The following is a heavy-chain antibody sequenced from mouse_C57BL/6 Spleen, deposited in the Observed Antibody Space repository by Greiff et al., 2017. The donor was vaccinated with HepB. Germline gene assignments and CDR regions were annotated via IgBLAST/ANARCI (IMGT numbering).Heavy chain of an antibody. Sequence: EVQLVESGGDLVKPGGSLKLSCAASGFTFSSYGMSWVRQTPDKRLEWVATISSGGSYTYYPDSVKGRFTISRDNAKNTLYLQMSSLKSEDTAMYYCARQNYGTPFAYWGQGTLVTVSA. V-gene: IGHV5-6*01. CDR2: ISSGGSYT. CDR3: ARQNYGTPFAY. J-gene: IGHJ3*01. CDR1: GFTFSSYG. D-gene: IGHD1-1*01.